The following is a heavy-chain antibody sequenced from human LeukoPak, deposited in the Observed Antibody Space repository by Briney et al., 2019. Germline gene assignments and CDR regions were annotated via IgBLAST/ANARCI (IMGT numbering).Heavy chain of an antibody. Sequence: SETLSLTCAVYGGSFSGYYWSWIRQPPGKGLEWIGEINHSGSTNYNPSFKSRVTISVDTSKNQFSLKLSSVTAADTAVYYCARGPYCSGGSCYSQGYYYGMDVWGKGTTVTVSS. J-gene: IGHJ6*04. D-gene: IGHD2-15*01. CDR3: ARGPYCSGGSCYSQGYYYGMDV. CDR2: INHSGST. V-gene: IGHV4-34*01. CDR1: GGSFSGYY.